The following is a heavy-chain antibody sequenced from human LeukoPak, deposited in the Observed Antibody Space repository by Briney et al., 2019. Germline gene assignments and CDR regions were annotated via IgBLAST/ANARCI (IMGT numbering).Heavy chain of an antibody. CDR2: INHSGST. J-gene: IGHJ4*02. CDR1: GGSISSSSYY. CDR3: ARGYSSSWYRPFDY. Sequence: SETLSLTCTVSGGSISSSSYYWSWIRQPPGKGLEWIGEINHSGSTNYNPSLKSRVTISVDTSKNQFSLKLSSVTAADTAVYYCARGYSSSWYRPFDYWGQGTLVTVSS. D-gene: IGHD6-13*01. V-gene: IGHV4-39*07.